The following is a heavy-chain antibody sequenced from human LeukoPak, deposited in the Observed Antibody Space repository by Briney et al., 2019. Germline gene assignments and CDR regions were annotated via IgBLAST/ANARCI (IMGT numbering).Heavy chain of an antibody. Sequence: SETLSLTCTVSGGSISSYYWSWIRQPPGKGLEWIGYIYHSGSTNYNPSLKSRVTISVDTSKNQFSLKLSSVTAADTAVYYCARARYAGWFDPWGQGTLVTVSS. CDR3: ARARYAGWFDP. D-gene: IGHD2-8*01. J-gene: IGHJ5*02. V-gene: IGHV4-59*01. CDR1: GGSISSYY. CDR2: IYHSGST.